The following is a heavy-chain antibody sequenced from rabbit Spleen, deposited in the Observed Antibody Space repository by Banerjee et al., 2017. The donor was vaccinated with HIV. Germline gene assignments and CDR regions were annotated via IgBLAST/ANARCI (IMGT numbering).Heavy chain of an antibody. Sequence: LEESGGDLVKPGGTLTLTCPAAAFSFCSIDYMCWVRQSLRKGLEWFSCIAGGGSDFTYSATWAKGRFTISKTSSTTVTLQMTSLTVADTSTYFCARDTGSSFSSYGMDLWGQGTLVTVS. J-gene: IGHJ6*01. CDR3: ARDTGSSFSSYGMDL. CDR1: AFSFCSIDY. D-gene: IGHD8-1*01. CDR2: IAGGGSDFT. V-gene: IGHV1S40*01.